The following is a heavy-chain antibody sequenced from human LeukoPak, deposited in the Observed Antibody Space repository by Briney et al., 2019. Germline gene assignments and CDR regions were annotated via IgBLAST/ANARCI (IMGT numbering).Heavy chain of an antibody. CDR1: GFTFTTYG. Sequence: GGSLRLSCATSGFTFTTYGMIWVRQAPGKGLEWVLGISGSGSNTYYADSVKGRFTSSRDSSKKTVYLQMNSLRAEDTAVYYCAKHDRTTFDYWGQGTLVTVSS. J-gene: IGHJ4*02. D-gene: IGHD1-14*01. CDR2: ISGSGSNT. CDR3: AKHDRTTFDY. V-gene: IGHV3-23*01.